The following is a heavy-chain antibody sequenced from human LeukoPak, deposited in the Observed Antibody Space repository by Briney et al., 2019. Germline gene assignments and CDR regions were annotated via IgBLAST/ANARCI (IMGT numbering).Heavy chain of an antibody. V-gene: IGHV4-34*01. D-gene: IGHD5-18*01. CDR3: ARRIQLWLHYFDY. Sequence: SETLSLTCAVYGGSFSGYYWSWIRQPPGKGLEWIGEINHSGSTNYNPSLKSRVTISVDTSKNQFSLKLSSVTAADTAVYYCARRIQLWLHYFDYWGQGTLVTVSS. CDR2: INHSGST. CDR1: GGSFSGYY. J-gene: IGHJ4*02.